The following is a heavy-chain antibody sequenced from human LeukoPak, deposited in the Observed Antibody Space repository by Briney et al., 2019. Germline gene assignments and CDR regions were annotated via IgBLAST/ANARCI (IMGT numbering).Heavy chain of an antibody. CDR2: IPYSGDTTDNPNT. CDR3: ARAGVSGQYYGSGVFDH. V-gene: IGHV4-59*04. CDR1: GGSFTNYY. Sequence: RSQTLSPTCTVSGGSFTNYYWNWIRHPPGEGLEWIGSIPYSGDTTDNPNTNYNPSLHRRITMSVETSKNQSSLNLRSVIAADTAIYYCARAGVSGQYYGSGVFDHWGQGTLVTVSS. D-gene: IGHD3-22*01. J-gene: IGHJ4*02.